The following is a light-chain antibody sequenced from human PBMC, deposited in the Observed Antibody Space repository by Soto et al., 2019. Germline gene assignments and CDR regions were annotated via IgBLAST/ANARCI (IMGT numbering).Light chain of an antibody. Sequence: DTVLTQSPATLSVSQGERATLSCRASQNIKTNLALYQHKPGQAPRLLIYGAFTGATGVPARFSGSGSGTEFTLTISSLQSEDFATYYCQQYNSWPRTFGQGTKVDIK. V-gene: IGKV3-15*01. CDR2: GAF. J-gene: IGKJ1*01. CDR1: QNIKTN. CDR3: QQYNSWPRT.